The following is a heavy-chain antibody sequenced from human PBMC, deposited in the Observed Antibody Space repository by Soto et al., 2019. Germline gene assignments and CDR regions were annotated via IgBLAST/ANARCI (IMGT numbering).Heavy chain of an antibody. J-gene: IGHJ4*02. Sequence: GGSLRLSCTASGFTFSSYTVTWFRQAPEKGPEWVSSIHPGGAGTYYADSVRGRFIISRDDSTSTLYLQMNSLRAEDTAVYYCARHIAADYWGQGSLVTVSS. CDR2: IHPGGAGT. CDR3: ARHIAADY. V-gene: IGHV3-23*01. D-gene: IGHD2-15*01. CDR1: GFTFSSYT.